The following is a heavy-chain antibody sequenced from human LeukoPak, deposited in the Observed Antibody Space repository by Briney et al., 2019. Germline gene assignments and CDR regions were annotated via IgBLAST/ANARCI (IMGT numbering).Heavy chain of an antibody. J-gene: IGHJ4*02. D-gene: IGHD1-20*01. CDR1: GFTFSTYG. V-gene: IGHV3-33*01. CDR2: IWYDGSNK. CDR3: ARARNNSPDFDY. Sequence: PGGSLRLSCAASGFTFSTYGMHWVRQAPGKGLEWVAVIWYDGSNKYYADSVKGRITISRDNSKNTLYLQMNSLRAEDTAVYYCARARNNSPDFDYWGQGTLVTVSS.